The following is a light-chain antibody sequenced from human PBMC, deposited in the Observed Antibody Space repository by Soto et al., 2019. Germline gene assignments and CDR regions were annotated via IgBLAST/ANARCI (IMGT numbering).Light chain of an antibody. J-gene: IGLJ2*01. CDR2: IAT. CDR3: AAWDDSLSGVV. Sequence: QSVLTQPPSASGTPGQRVTISCSGSSSNIGSNTVNWYQHLPGTAPKLLIYIATHRPSGVPDRFSGSKSGTSASLAISGLQSEDEADYYCAAWDDSLSGVVFGGGTKLTVL. CDR1: SSNIGSNT. V-gene: IGLV1-44*01.